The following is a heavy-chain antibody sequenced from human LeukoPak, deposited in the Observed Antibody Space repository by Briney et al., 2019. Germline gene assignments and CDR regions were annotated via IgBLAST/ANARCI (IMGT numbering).Heavy chain of an antibody. CDR3: ARQIYYDSSGYQLKGGFDY. CDR2: ITSSGRTI. J-gene: IGHJ4*02. Sequence: GGSLRLSCAASGFTFSTYSMNWVRQAPGKGLEWVSYITSSGRTIYYADSVKGRFTISRDNAKNSLYLQMNSLRAEDTAVYYCARQIYYDSSGYQLKGGFDYWGQGTLVTVSS. V-gene: IGHV3-48*01. D-gene: IGHD3-22*01. CDR1: GFTFSTYS.